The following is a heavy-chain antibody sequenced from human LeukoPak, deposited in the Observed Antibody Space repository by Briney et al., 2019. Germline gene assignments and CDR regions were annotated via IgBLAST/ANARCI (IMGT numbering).Heavy chain of an antibody. Sequence: GESLKISCKGSGYSFTSYWIGWVRQMPGKGLEWMGIIYPGDSDTRYSPSFQGQVTISADKSISTAYLQWSSLKASDTAMYYCARLVASGWYSFVSDYYFDYWGQGTLVTVSS. J-gene: IGHJ4*02. V-gene: IGHV5-51*01. D-gene: IGHD6-19*01. CDR3: ARLVASGWYSFVSDYYFDY. CDR2: IYPGDSDT. CDR1: GYSFTSYW.